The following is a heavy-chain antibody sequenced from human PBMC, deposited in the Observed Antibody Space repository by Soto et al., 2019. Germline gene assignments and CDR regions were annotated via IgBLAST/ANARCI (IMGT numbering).Heavy chain of an antibody. D-gene: IGHD7-27*01. Sequence: ASVKVSCKASGYTFTSYGISWVRQAPGQGLEWMGWNSAYNGNTNYAQKLQGRVTMTTDTSTSTAYMELRSLRSDDTAVYYCARARSPNYNWGWGNDAFDIWGQGTMVTVSS. V-gene: IGHV1-18*01. CDR1: GYTFTSYG. CDR2: NSAYNGNT. CDR3: ARARSPNYNWGWGNDAFDI. J-gene: IGHJ3*02.